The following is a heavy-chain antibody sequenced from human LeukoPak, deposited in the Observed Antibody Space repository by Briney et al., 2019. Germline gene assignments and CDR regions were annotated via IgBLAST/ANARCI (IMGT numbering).Heavy chain of an antibody. D-gene: IGHD1-1*01. CDR3: ARLPATGFDY. CDR2: IIPILGIA. CDR1: GGTFSSYT. Sequence: SGNGSCKASGGTFSSYTISWVRQAPGQGLEWMGRIIPILGIANYAQKFQGRVTITADKSTSTAYMELSSLRSEDTAVYYCARLPATGFDYWGQGTLVTVSS. J-gene: IGHJ4*02. V-gene: IGHV1-69*02.